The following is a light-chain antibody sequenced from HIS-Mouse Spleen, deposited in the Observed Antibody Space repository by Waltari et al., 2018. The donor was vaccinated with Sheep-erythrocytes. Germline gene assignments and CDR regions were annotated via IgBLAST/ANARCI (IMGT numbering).Light chain of an antibody. Sequence: SYELPQPPSVSVSPGPTASIPCPGDKLGDKYACWYQQKPGQSPVLVIYQDSKRPSGIPERFSGSNSGNTATLTISGTQAMDEADYYCQAWDSSTAVFGGGTKLTVL. CDR2: QDS. V-gene: IGLV3-1*01. CDR1: KLGDKY. CDR3: QAWDSSTAV. J-gene: IGLJ2*01.